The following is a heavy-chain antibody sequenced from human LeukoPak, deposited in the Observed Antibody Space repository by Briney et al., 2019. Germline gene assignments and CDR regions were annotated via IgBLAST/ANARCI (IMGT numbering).Heavy chain of an antibody. CDR3: AKVHDYYGSGSYFDY. Sequence: GGSLRLSCAASGFTFSSYAMSWVRQAPGKGLEWVSAISGSGGSTYYADSVKGRFTISRDNSKNSLYLQMNSLRAEDTAVYYCAKVHDYYGSGSYFDYWGQGTLVTVSS. CDR1: GFTFSSYA. D-gene: IGHD3-10*01. V-gene: IGHV3-23*01. J-gene: IGHJ4*02. CDR2: ISGSGGST.